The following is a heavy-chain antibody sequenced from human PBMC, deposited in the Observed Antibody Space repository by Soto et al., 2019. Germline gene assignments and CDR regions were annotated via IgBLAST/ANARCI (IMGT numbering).Heavy chain of an antibody. Sequence: SVKVSCKASGGTFSSYAISWVRQAPGQGLEWMGGIIPIFGTANYAQKFQGRVTITADESTSTAYMELSSLRSEDTAVYYCATALGSSSRTYYYYGMDVWGQGTTVTV. J-gene: IGHJ6*02. D-gene: IGHD6-13*01. CDR3: ATALGSSSRTYYYYGMDV. CDR2: IIPIFGTA. V-gene: IGHV1-69*13. CDR1: GGTFSSYA.